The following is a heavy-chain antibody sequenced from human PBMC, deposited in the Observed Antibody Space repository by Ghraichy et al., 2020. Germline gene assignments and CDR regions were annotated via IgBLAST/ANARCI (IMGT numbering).Heavy chain of an antibody. V-gene: IGHV4-38-2*02. CDR2: IYHSGST. Sequence: SETLSLTCTVSGYSISSGYYWGWIRQPPGKGLEWIGSIYHSGSTYYNPSLKSRVTISVDTSKNQFSLKLSSVTAADTAVYYCARDLGIVAAGPNYYYGMDVWGQGTTVTVSS. CDR3: ARDLGIVAAGPNYYYGMDV. J-gene: IGHJ6*02. D-gene: IGHD6-13*01. CDR1: GYSISSGYY.